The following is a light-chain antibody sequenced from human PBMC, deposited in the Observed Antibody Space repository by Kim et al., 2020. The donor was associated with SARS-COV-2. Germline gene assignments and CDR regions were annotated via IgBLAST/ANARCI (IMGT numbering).Light chain of an antibody. CDR3: AAWDDSLSAYV. Sequence: QSVPTQLPSASGTPGQRVTISCSGGSSNIGSNYAYWYQHLPGTAPTLLIYRNNQRPSGVPDRFTGSKSATSASLAISGLRSEDEADYYCAAWDDSLSAYVSVSGTKITVL. V-gene: IGLV1-47*01. CDR1: SSNIGSNY. CDR2: RNN. J-gene: IGLJ6*01.